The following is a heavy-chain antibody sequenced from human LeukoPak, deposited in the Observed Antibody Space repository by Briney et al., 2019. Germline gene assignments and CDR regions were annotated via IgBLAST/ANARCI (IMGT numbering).Heavy chain of an antibody. CDR3: ASWGLDYGSGSYYKSGGAFDI. CDR1: GYTFTGYY. D-gene: IGHD3-10*01. V-gene: IGHV1-2*02. J-gene: IGHJ3*02. Sequence: ASVKVSCKASGYTFTGYYMHWVRQAPGQGLEWMGWINPNSGGTNYAQKFQGRVTMTRDTSSSTAYMELSRLRSDDTAVYYCASWGLDYGSGSYYKSGGAFDIWGQGTMVTVSS. CDR2: INPNSGGT.